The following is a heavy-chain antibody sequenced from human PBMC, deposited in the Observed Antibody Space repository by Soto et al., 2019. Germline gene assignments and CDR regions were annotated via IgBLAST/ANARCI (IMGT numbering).Heavy chain of an antibody. V-gene: IGHV3-33*01. J-gene: IGHJ6*02. CDR1: GFTFSSYG. CDR3: AREVVDIVATNPYYYFGKDV. D-gene: IGHD5-12*01. Sequence: PGGSLRLSCAASGFTFSSYGMHWVRQAPGKGLEWVAVIWYDGSNKYYADSVKGRFTISRDNSKNTLYLQMNSLRAEDTAVYYCAREVVDIVATNPYYYFGKDVLGQRTTGPVSS. CDR2: IWYDGSNK.